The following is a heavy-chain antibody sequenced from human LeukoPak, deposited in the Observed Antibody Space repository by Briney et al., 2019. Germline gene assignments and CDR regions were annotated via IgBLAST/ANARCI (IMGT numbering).Heavy chain of an antibody. V-gene: IGHV5-51*01. CDR2: IYPGDSDT. Sequence: GESLKISCKGSGYRFTSYWIGWVRQMSGKGLEWMGIIYPGDSDTRYSPSFQGQVTISADKSISTAYLQWSSLKASDTAMYYCAIGGDSSTSCYRRFDYWGQGTLVTVSS. CDR3: AIGGDSSTSCYRRFDY. CDR1: GYRFTSYW. D-gene: IGHD2-2*02. J-gene: IGHJ4*02.